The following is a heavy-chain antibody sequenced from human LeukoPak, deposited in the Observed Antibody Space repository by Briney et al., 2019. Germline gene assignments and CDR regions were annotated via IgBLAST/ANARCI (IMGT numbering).Heavy chain of an antibody. CDR3: ARVGCSGGSCYADY. CDR2: IIPIFGTA. J-gene: IGHJ4*02. CDR1: GGTFSSYA. D-gene: IGHD2-15*01. V-gene: IGHV1-69*13. Sequence: GASVKVSCKASGGTFSSYAISWVRQAPGQGLEWMGGIIPIFGTANYAQKFQGRVTITADESTSTAYMELSSLRSEDTAVYYCARVGCSGGSCYADYWGQGTLVTVSS.